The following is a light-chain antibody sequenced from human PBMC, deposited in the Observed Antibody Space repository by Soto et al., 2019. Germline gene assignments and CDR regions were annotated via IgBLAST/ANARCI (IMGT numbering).Light chain of an antibody. Sequence: DIQMTQSPSTLSASVGDIVTITCRASQSISYWLAWYQQKPGKAPTVLIYKASTLESGVPSRFSGSGSGTEFTLTISSLQPDDFATYYCQQYNSYSITFGGGTKVEMK. CDR1: QSISYW. CDR3: QQYNSYSIT. V-gene: IGKV1-5*03. J-gene: IGKJ4*01. CDR2: KAS.